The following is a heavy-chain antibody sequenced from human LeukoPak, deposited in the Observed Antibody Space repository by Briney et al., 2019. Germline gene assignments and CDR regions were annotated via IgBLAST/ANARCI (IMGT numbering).Heavy chain of an antibody. CDR1: GFTVSSNY. CDR2: ISGSGGST. J-gene: IGHJ4*02. V-gene: IGHV3-23*01. Sequence: PGGSLRLSCAASGFTVSSNYMSWVRQAPGKGLEWVSAISGSGGSTYYADSVKSRFTISRDNSKNTLYLQMNSLRAEDTAVYYCAKKGYSSGSETFDYWGQGTLVTVSS. CDR3: AKKGYSSGSETFDY. D-gene: IGHD6-19*01.